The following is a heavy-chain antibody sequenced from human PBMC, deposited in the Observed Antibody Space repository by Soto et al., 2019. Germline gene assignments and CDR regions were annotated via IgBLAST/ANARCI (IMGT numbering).Heavy chain of an antibody. CDR1: GFTVSSYY. CDR3: ASLGADDYSSGQDSFDN. Sequence: GGSMRLSCAASGFTVSSYYMSWVRQAPGKGLEWVSVIYSGGSTYYSDSVKGRFTISRDISKNTLYLQMNSLSAEDTAEYYCASLGADDYSSGQDSFDNWGQGTLVTVSS. J-gene: IGHJ3*02. CDR2: IYSGGST. V-gene: IGHV3-66*01. D-gene: IGHD3-22*01.